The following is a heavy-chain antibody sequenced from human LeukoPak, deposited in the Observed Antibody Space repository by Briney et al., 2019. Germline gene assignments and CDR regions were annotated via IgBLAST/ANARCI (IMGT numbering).Heavy chain of an antibody. CDR1: GFTVSSNY. CDR2: IYSGGST. CDR3: ARDGPAAGLYFDY. D-gene: IGHD6-13*01. J-gene: IGHJ4*02. Sequence: GGSLRLSCAAPGFTVSSNYMSWVRQAPGKGLEWVSVIYSGGSTYYADSVKGRFTISRDSSKNTLYLQMNSLRAEDTAVYYCARDGPAAGLYFDYWGQGMLVTVSS. V-gene: IGHV3-53*01.